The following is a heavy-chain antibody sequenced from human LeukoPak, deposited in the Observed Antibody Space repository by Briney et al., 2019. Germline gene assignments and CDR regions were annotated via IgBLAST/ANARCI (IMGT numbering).Heavy chain of an antibody. Sequence: GGSLRLSCAVSGFSFSDYFMHWVRQAPGKGPEWVSSISTSGTYIHYADSVTGRFTISRDNAKDSLFLQMDSLRAEDTAVYYCARDFAFSYPWGQGTLVTVSS. CDR2: ISTSGTYI. V-gene: IGHV3-21*01. J-gene: IGHJ5*02. CDR1: GFSFSDYF. CDR3: ARDFAFSYP.